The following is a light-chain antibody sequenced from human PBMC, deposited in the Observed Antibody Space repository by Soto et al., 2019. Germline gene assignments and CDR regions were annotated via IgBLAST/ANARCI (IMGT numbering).Light chain of an antibody. J-gene: IGLJ1*01. CDR2: DVS. CDR3: SSYTSSTTYV. V-gene: IGLV2-14*01. Sequence: QSALTQPASVSGSPEQSITISCTGTSSDVGGYKYVSWYQHHPGKGPKLMLYDVSNRPSGVSNRFSGSKSGNTASLTISGLQAEDEADYYCSSYTSSTTYVFGTGTKLTVL. CDR1: SSDVGGYKY.